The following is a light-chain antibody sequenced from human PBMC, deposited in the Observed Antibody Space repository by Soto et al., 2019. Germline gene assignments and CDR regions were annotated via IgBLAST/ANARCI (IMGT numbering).Light chain of an antibody. CDR2: DVS. V-gene: IGLV2-14*01. CDR1: SRDVGGYNY. J-gene: IGLJ2*01. Sequence: QSVLTQPASVSGSPGQSITISCTGTSRDVGGYNYVSWYQQHPGKAPKLMIYDVSNRPSGVSNRFSGSKSGNTASLTISGLQAEDEADYYCSSYISSSTLVVFGGGTKVTVL. CDR3: SSYISSSTLVV.